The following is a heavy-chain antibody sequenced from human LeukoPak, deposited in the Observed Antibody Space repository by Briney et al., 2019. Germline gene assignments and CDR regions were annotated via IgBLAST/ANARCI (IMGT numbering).Heavy chain of an antibody. CDR2: IRSSIYGGTP. V-gene: IGHV3-49*03. J-gene: IGHJ4*02. CDR3: SREWGNGNDLRPDS. D-gene: IGHD1-1*01. CDR1: GFTFREFA. Sequence: GRYLRLSCTSSGFTFREFAVSWFRQAPGKGLEWIGFIRSSIYGGTPKAAASVKGRFIFSRDDSKGVAYLRMNSLKTDDTAVYYCSREWGNGNDLRPDSWGQGTLVTVSS.